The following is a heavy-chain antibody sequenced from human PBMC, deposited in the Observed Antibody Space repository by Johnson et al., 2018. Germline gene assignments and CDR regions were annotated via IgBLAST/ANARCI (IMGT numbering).Heavy chain of an antibody. Sequence: VQLQESGGGLVQXGGSXRLXCAGSGFTLSTYWMHWVRQAPGKGLVWVSRINSDGSGTTYAGAVKGRFTISRDNAKNTLYLQMKSLRADDTAVYYCARDLFDFAESNGMDVWGQGTTVTVSS. V-gene: IGHV3-74*01. CDR3: ARDLFDFAESNGMDV. CDR1: GFTLSTYW. J-gene: IGHJ6*02. CDR2: INSDGSGT. D-gene: IGHD3-9*01.